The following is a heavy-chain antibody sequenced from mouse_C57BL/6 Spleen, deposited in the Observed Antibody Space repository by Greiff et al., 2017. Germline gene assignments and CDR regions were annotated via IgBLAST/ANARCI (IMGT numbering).Heavy chain of an antibody. Sequence: EVKLVESGGGLVKPGGSLKLSCAASGFTFSDYGMHWVRQAPEKGLEWVAYISSGSSTIYYADTVKGRFTISRDNAKTTLFLQMTSLRSEDTAMYYCARGYGNYYAMDYWGQGTSVTVSS. D-gene: IGHD1-1*01. CDR3: ARGYGNYYAMDY. CDR1: GFTFSDYG. J-gene: IGHJ4*01. CDR2: ISSGSSTI. V-gene: IGHV5-17*01.